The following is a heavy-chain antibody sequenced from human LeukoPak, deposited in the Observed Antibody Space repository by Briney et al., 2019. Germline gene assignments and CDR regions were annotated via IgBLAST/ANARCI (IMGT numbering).Heavy chain of an antibody. CDR3: TRSGRGGAFDI. D-gene: IGHD1-26*01. Sequence: GGSLGLSCAASGFSFSSNWMHWVRQAPGKGLVWVSRIYSDGRRKDYADSVKGRFTISGDSAKNTLYLEMTGLRAEDTAVYYCTRSGRGGAFDIWGQGTMVTVS. CDR2: IYSDGRRK. J-gene: IGHJ3*02. CDR1: GFSFSSNW. V-gene: IGHV3-74*01.